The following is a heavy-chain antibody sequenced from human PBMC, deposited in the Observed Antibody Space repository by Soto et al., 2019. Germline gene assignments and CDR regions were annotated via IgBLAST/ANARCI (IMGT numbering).Heavy chain of an antibody. D-gene: IGHD4-17*01. Sequence: ASVKVSCKASGYTFTSYAMHWVRQAPGQRLEWMGWINAGNGNTKYSQKFQGRVTITRDTSASTAYMELSSLRSEDTAVYYCASSTPDYVDYEGAYYYYYGMDVWGQGTTVTVSS. V-gene: IGHV1-3*01. J-gene: IGHJ6*02. CDR2: INAGNGNT. CDR3: ASSTPDYVDYEGAYYYYYGMDV. CDR1: GYTFTSYA.